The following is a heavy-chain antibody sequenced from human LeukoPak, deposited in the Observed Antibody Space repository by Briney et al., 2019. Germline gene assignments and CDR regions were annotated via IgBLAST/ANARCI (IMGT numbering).Heavy chain of an antibody. V-gene: IGHV3-23*01. CDR2: ITGSGGRT. J-gene: IGHJ6*02. CDR3: AKVHDYGDYPVNYGMDV. D-gene: IGHD4-17*01. Sequence: GGSLRLSCAASGFTFSSYVMTWVRQAPGKGLEWVSAITGSGGRTHYGDSERGRFTISRDNSKNTLYLQMNSLRVEDTAVYYCAKVHDYGDYPVNYGMDVWGQGTTVTVSS. CDR1: GFTFSSYV.